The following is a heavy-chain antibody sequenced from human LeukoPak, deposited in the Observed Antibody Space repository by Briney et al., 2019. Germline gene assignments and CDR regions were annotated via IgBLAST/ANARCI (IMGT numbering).Heavy chain of an antibody. V-gene: IGHV3-74*01. CDR3: ARDYGGNSVTLDY. CDR2: INSGGSGT. Sequence: PGGSLRLSCAASGSAFSSNWMHWVRQTPGKGLVWVSRINSGGSGTSYAASVEGRFTTSRDNAKNTLYLQMNSLRAEDTAVYYCARDYGGNSVTLDYWGQGTLVTVSS. D-gene: IGHD4-23*01. CDR1: GSAFSSNW. J-gene: IGHJ4*02.